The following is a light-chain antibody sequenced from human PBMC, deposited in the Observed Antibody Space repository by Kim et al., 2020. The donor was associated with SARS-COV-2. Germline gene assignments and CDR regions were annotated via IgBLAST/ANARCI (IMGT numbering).Light chain of an antibody. V-gene: IGLV3-1*01. CDR3: QAWDSSTGV. Sequence: VSPGPTASITCSGDKLGDKFACWYQQTPGQSPVLVIYQDSKRPSGIPERFSGSNSGNTATLTISGTQAMDEADYYCQAWDSSTGVFGGGTQLTVL. CDR1: KLGDKF. J-gene: IGLJ3*02. CDR2: QDS.